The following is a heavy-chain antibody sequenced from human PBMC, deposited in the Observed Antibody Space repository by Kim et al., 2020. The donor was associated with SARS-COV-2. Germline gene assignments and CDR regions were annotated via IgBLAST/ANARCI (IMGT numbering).Heavy chain of an antibody. V-gene: IGHV3-23*01. CDR1: GFTFSSSS. Sequence: GGSLRLSCAASGFTFSSSSMRWVRQAPGQGLEWVSSISGSGDNRYYVDSVKGRFTISRDNAKNTVYLQMNSLRAEDTAVYYCAKVLCHGTRCYADYWGQGTLVTVSS. D-gene: IGHD2-2*01. J-gene: IGHJ4*02. CDR3: AKVLCHGTRCYADY. CDR2: ISGSGDNR.